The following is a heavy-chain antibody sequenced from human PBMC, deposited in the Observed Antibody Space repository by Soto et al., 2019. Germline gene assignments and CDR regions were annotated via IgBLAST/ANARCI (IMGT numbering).Heavy chain of an antibody. CDR2: ISYDGSNK. J-gene: IGHJ2*01. D-gene: IGHD5-18*01. V-gene: IGHV3-30-3*01. CDR1: GFTLSSYA. Sequence: QVQLVESGGGVVQPGMSLRLSCAASGFTLSSYAMHWVRQAPGKGLEWVAVISYDGSNKYYADSVKGRFTISRDNSKNTLYLQMNSLRVEDTAVYYGASDGKQLWPPSRFDLWGRGTLVTVSS. CDR3: ASDGKQLWPPSRFDL.